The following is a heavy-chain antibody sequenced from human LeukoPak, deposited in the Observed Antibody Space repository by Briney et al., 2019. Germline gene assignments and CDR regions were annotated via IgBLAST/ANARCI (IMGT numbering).Heavy chain of an antibody. CDR3: ARVFWSGYSYFDY. D-gene: IGHD3-3*01. J-gene: IGHJ4*02. Sequence: KPSETLSLTCTVSAGSISSDSYYWGWIRQPPGKGLEWIGTIYYSGNTYYNPSLKSRVTISVDTSKNQFSLKLSSVTAADTAVYYCARVFWSGYSYFDYWGQGTLVTVSS. CDR2: IYYSGNT. V-gene: IGHV4-39*07. CDR1: AGSISSDSYY.